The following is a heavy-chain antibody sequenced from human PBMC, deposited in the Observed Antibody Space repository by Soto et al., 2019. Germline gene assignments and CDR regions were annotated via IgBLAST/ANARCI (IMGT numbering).Heavy chain of an antibody. V-gene: IGHV1-18*01. CDR1: GYTFTSYG. D-gene: IGHD6-6*01. CDR2: ISAYNGNT. J-gene: IGHJ4*02. Sequence: ASVKVSCKASGYTFTSYGISWVRQAPGQGLEWMGWISAYNGNTNYAQKLQGRVTMTTDTSTSTVYMELSSLRSEDTAVYYCATLSLSIAARPFDYWGQGTLVTVSS. CDR3: ATLSLSIAARPFDY.